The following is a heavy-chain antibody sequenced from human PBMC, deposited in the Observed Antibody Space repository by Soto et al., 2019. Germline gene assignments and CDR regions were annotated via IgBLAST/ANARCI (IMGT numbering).Heavy chain of an antibody. V-gene: IGHV3-33*01. D-gene: IGHD2-15*01. Sequence: GSLRLSCEAAGFPFSSFGIHWVRQAPGKGLDWLAIIWNDGSNEYYADSVKGRFTISRDNSKNTVYLQVSNLRAEDTAVYFCARDQTDSGGYSDYWGQGTLVTVSS. CDR3: ARDQTDSGGYSDY. J-gene: IGHJ4*02. CDR1: GFPFSSFG. CDR2: IWNDGSNE.